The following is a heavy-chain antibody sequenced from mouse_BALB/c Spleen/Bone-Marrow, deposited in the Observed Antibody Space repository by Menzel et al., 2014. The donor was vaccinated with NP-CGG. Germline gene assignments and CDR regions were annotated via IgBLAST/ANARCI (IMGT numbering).Heavy chain of an antibody. J-gene: IGHJ1*01. V-gene: IGHV1S81*02. CDR2: INPGKGST. D-gene: IGHD1-1*01. CDR3: TTWGKGYFDV. CDR1: VYNFISYW. Sequence: QVQLQQPGAELVKPGASVKLSCKASVYNFISYWMHWVKQTPGQGLDWIGEINPGKGSTNCNEKLKNKTTLTIDKSSSTAYMQLSSLTSEDSAVYYCTTWGKGYFDVWGAGTTVTVSS.